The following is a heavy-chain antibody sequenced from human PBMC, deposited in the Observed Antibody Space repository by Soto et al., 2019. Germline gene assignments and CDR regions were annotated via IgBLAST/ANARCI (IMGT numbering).Heavy chain of an antibody. CDR1: GYTFTSYG. Sequence: QVQLVQSGAEVKKPGASVKVSCKASGYTFTSYGISWVRQAPGQGLEWMGWISAYNGNTNYAQKLQATATMTTDTSTSTAYMERRSLRSDDTAVYYCARDRASSGWRYEIDCWGQGTLVTVSS. D-gene: IGHD6-19*01. CDR2: ISAYNGNT. V-gene: IGHV1-18*01. J-gene: IGHJ4*02. CDR3: ARDRASSGWRYEIDC.